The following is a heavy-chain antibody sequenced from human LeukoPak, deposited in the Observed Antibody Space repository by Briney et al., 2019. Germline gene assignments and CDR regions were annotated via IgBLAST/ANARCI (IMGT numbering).Heavy chain of an antibody. Sequence: GGSLRLSCAASGFTFSNYGMHWVRQAPGKGLEWVAVIWYDGNNKYYADSVKGRFTISRDNSNNTLYLQMNSLRAEDTAVYYCARDRWSSTSYSDYWGQGTLVTVSS. CDR2: IWYDGNNK. J-gene: IGHJ4*02. V-gene: IGHV3-33*01. D-gene: IGHD2-2*01. CDR3: ARDRWSSTSYSDY. CDR1: GFTFSNYG.